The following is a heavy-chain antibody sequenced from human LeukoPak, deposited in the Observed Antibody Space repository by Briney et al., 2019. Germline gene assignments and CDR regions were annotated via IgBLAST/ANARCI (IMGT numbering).Heavy chain of an antibody. CDR3: AGRCSSTSCYDIEFDY. D-gene: IGHD2-2*01. CDR1: GFTFSSYS. CDR2: ISSSSSYI. V-gene: IGHV3-21*01. Sequence: PGGSLRLSCAASGFTFSSYSMNWVRQAPGKGLDWVSSISSSSSYIYYADSVKGRFTISRDNAKNSLYLQMNSLRAEDTAVYYCAGRCSSTSCYDIEFDYWGQGTLVTVSS. J-gene: IGHJ4*02.